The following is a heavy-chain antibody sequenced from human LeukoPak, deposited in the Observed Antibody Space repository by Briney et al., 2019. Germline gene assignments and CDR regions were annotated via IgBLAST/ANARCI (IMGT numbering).Heavy chain of an antibody. Sequence: GGSLRLSCAASGFTFSSYWMHWLRQAPGKGLVWVSRINSDGSSTSYADSVKGRFTISRDNAKNTLYLQMNSLRAEDTAVYYCAGGSGYVDAFDIWGQGTMVTVSS. J-gene: IGHJ3*02. D-gene: IGHD5-12*01. CDR3: AGGSGYVDAFDI. CDR2: INSDGSST. CDR1: GFTFSSYW. V-gene: IGHV3-74*01.